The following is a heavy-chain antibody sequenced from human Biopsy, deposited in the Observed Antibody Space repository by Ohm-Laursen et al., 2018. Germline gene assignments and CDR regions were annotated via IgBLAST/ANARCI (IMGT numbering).Heavy chain of an antibody. J-gene: IGHJ4*02. CDR2: VYYSCCT. CDR1: GGSISSRNHY. CDR3: ARHSLDECWSGAHYYFDY. Sequence: SQTLSLTCSVSGGSISSRNHYWGWLRQPPGKGLEWIGHVYYSCCTVYNSSLESRVTVSVDTSKNQFHLRLTSMSASDTAVYYCARHSLDECWSGAHYYFDYWGLGTLVTVSS. V-gene: IGHV4-39*01. D-gene: IGHD3-3*01.